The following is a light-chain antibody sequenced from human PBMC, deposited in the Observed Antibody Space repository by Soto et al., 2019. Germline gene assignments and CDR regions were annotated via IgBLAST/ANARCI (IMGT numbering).Light chain of an antibody. V-gene: IGKV1-5*01. CDR1: QSVSSS. Sequence: GERATLSCRASQSVSSSYLAWYQQKPGNAPKLLIYDASTLESGVPSRFSGSGSGTEFTLTISNLQPDDFATYFCQQHNSSPWTFGQGTKV. CDR3: QQHNSSPWT. CDR2: DAS. J-gene: IGKJ1*01.